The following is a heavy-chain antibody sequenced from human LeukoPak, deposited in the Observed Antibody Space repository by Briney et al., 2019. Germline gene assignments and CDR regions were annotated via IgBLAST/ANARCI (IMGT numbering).Heavy chain of an antibody. CDR2: IMIGGDGK. CDR3: VRAAPGDCSSTSCSLFDN. J-gene: IGHJ4*02. V-gene: IGHV3-23*01. D-gene: IGHD2-2*01. Sequence: GGSLRLSCEDSGFTFNSYAMAWVRQAPGKGLEWVSTIMIGGDGKHYADSVKGRFTISRDRSESTLYLQMNGLRAEDTAVYYCVRAAPGDCSSTSCSLFDNWGQGTLVTVSS. CDR1: GFTFNSYA.